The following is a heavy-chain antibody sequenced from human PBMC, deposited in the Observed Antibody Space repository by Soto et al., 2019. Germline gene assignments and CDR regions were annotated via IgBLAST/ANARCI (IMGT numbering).Heavy chain of an antibody. CDR1: TVSLTYTS. CDR3: ARGIDSAKAGY. D-gene: IGHD5-18*01. V-gene: IGHV4-34*01. CDR2: ISSYEGT. Sequence: SETLFLTCTFSTVSLTYTSSSWIRQPPGKGLEWIGEISSYEGTNYNPSLKSRVTMSMDTSRNQLSLQLTSMTAADTAVYYCARGIDSAKAGYWDQGALVTVSS. J-gene: IGHJ4*01.